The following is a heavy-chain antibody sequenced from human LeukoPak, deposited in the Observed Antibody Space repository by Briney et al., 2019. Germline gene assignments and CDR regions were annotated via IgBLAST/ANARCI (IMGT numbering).Heavy chain of an antibody. CDR3: GRGGPFPSGSSSREYYLDY. CDR1: GYDFINYG. V-gene: IGHV1-18*01. Sequence: ASVKVSCKASGYDFINYGISWLRQAPGQGLEWMGWRSIYNGNTNYKLQGRVTMTIDTSTSTAYMEVRSLRSDDTAVYYGGRGGPFPSGSSSREYYLDYWGQGTLVIVSS. D-gene: IGHD6-6*01. J-gene: IGHJ4*02. CDR2: RSIYNGNT.